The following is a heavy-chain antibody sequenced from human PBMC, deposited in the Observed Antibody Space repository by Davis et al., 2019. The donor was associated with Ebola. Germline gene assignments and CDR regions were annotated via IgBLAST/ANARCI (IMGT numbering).Heavy chain of an antibody. V-gene: IGHV4-30-2*01. Sequence: MPSETLSLTCAVSGGSISSGGYSWSWIRQPPGKGLEWIGYIYHSGSTYYNPSLKSRVTISVDRSKNQFSLKLSSVTAADTAVYYCARGMVSLAARWFDPWGQGTLVTVSS. CDR2: IYHSGST. D-gene: IGHD2-8*01. J-gene: IGHJ5*02. CDR1: GGSISSGGYS. CDR3: ARGMVSLAARWFDP.